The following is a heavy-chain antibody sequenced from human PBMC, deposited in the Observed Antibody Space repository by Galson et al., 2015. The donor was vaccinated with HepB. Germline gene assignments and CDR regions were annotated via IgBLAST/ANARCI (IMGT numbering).Heavy chain of an antibody. CDR1: GGTFSSYA. CDR3: ARGPVADYYYYYMDV. J-gene: IGHJ6*03. Sequence: SVKVSCKAYGGTFSSYAISWVRQAPGQGLEWMGGIIPILGIANYAQKFQGRVTITADKSTSTAYMELSSLRSEDTAVYYCARGPVADYYYYYMDVWGKGTTVTVSS. D-gene: IGHD6-19*01. CDR2: IIPILGIA. V-gene: IGHV1-69*10.